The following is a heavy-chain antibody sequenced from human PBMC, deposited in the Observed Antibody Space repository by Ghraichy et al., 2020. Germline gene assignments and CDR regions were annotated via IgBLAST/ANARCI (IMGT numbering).Heavy chain of an antibody. Sequence: GGSLRLSWAVSGFEFTDYWMTWVRQAPGKELEWVANIKEDGSEKYYVDSVKGRFTVSRDNAKNSVYLQMSSLRAEDTAVYYCARAEANGFGPWGQGTLVIVSS. V-gene: IGHV3-7*03. J-gene: IGHJ5*02. CDR3: ARAEANGFGP. CDR2: IKEDGSEK. D-gene: IGHD2-8*01. CDR1: GFEFTDYW.